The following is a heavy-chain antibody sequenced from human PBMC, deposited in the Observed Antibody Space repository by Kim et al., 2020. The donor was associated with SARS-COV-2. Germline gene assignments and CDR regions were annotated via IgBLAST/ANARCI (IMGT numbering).Heavy chain of an antibody. V-gene: IGHV1-69*13. D-gene: IGHD6-19*01. CDR2: IIPIFGTA. J-gene: IGHJ4*02. Sequence: SVKVSCKAXGGTFSSYAISWVRQAPGQGLEWMGGIIPIFGTANYAQKFQGRVTITADESTSTAYMELSSLRSEDTAVYYCARASGYSSGWSYFDYWGQGTLVTVSS. CDR3: ARASGYSSGWSYFDY. CDR1: GGTFSSYA.